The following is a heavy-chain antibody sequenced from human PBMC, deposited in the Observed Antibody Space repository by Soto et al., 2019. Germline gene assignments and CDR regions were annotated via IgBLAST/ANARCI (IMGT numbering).Heavy chain of an antibody. J-gene: IGHJ4*02. Sequence: QVQLQESGPGLVKPSQTLSLTCTVSGGSISSGGYYWSWIRQHPGMGLEWIGYIYYSGSTYYNPHLKSRVTISVDTSKNQFSLKLSSVTAADTAVYDCARVVTMVRGVIHTPYFDYWGKGTLVTVSS. D-gene: IGHD3-10*01. CDR1: GGSISSGGYY. CDR2: IYYSGST. CDR3: ARVVTMVRGVIHTPYFDY. V-gene: IGHV4-31*03.